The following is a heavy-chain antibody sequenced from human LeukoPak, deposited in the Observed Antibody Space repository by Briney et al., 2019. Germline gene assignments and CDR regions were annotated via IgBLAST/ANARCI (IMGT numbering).Heavy chain of an antibody. CDR1: GFMFSSYA. CDR3: AKLFGGGIVPAAVHA. J-gene: IGHJ5*02. CDR2: IGGSSDTT. D-gene: IGHD2-2*01. Sequence: GGSLRLSCAASGFMFSSYAMGGVRQAPGKGLEWDSVIGGSSDTTYYATSVKGRFTISRDNSKNTMYLQMNSLRADDTAVYYCAKLFGGGIVPAAVHAWGQGSLVTVSS. V-gene: IGHV3-23*01.